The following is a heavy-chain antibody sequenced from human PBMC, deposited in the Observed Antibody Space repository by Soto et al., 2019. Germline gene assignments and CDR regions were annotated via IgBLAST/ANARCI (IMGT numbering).Heavy chain of an antibody. CDR3: ARGLRVGVRGYSYGPGIYYFDY. CDR2: MNPNSGNT. CDR1: GYTFTSYD. D-gene: IGHD5-18*01. J-gene: IGHJ4*02. V-gene: IGHV1-8*01. Sequence: ASVKVSCKASGYTFTSYDINWVRQATGQGLEWMGWMNPNSGNTGYAQKFQGRVTMTRNTSISTAYMELSSLRSEDTAVYYCARGLRVGVRGYSYGPGIYYFDYWGQGTLVTVSS.